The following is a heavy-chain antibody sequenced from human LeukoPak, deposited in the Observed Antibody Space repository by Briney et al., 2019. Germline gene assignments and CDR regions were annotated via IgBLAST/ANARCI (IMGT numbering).Heavy chain of an antibody. CDR1: GFTLSSYS. J-gene: IGHJ4*02. CDR2: ISSSSSYI. V-gene: IGHV3-21*01. Sequence: GGSLRLSCAASGFTLSSYSMNWVRQAPGKGLEWVSSISSSSSYIYYAASVKGRFTISRDNAKNALYLQMNSLRAEDTAVYYCARGDSGYDWLPFDYWGQGTLVTVSS. CDR3: ARGDSGYDWLPFDY. D-gene: IGHD5-12*01.